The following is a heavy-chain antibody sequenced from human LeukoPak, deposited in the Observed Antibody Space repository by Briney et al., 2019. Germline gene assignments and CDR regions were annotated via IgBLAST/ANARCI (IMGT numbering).Heavy chain of an antibody. J-gene: IGHJ5*01. CDR1: GFTFSDYG. CDR2: IWYDGTNK. CDR3: AKDRGSYSTTADS. D-gene: IGHD1-26*01. V-gene: IGHV3-33*06. Sequence: PGGSLRLSCAASGFTFSDYGIHWVRQAPGKGLEWVAVIWYDGTNKYYGDSVKGRFTISRDNSKNTLYLQMNSLRAEDTAVCYCAKDRGSYSTTADSWGQGTLVTVSS.